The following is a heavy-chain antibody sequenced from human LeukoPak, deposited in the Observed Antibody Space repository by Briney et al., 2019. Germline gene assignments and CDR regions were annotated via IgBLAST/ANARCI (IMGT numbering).Heavy chain of an antibody. CDR1: GYIFTSYW. V-gene: IGHV5-51*01. CDR2: IYPGDSDT. Sequence: GESLKISCKGSGYIFTSYWIGWVRQMPGKGLEWMGFIYPGDSDTRYSAAFQGQDTISADKSISTAYLQWSNLKASDTAMYYCARHSRTKSIGFDPWGQGTLVTVSS. J-gene: IGHJ5*02. CDR3: ARHSRTKSIGFDP. D-gene: IGHD1-1*01.